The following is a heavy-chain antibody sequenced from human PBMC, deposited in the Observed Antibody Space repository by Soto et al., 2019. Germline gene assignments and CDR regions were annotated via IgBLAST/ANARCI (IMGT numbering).Heavy chain of an antibody. D-gene: IGHD3-10*01. CDR3: ARISNSWFYFDY. V-gene: IGHV4-61*01. J-gene: IGHJ4*02. CDR1: GGSVSSTNYY. Sequence: SETLSLTCTVSGGSVSSTNYYWTWIRQSPGKGLEWIGCMYYSGSVNYNPSLKSRATISVDTSKNQFSLRLSSVTAADTALYYCARISNSWFYFDYWGQGTLVTVSS. CDR2: MYYSGSV.